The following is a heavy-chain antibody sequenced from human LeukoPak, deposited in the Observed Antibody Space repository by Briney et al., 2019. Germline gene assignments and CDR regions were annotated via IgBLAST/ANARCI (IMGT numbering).Heavy chain of an antibody. D-gene: IGHD6-6*01. J-gene: IGHJ4*02. V-gene: IGHV3-23*01. CDR3: AKASAARGGYFDY. Sequence: PGGSLRLSCAASGFTFSSYAMSWVRKAPGKGMEWVSAISGSGGSTYYADSVKGRFTISRDNSKNTLYLQMNSLRAEDTAVYYCAKASAARGGYFDYWGQGTLVTVSS. CDR2: ISGSGGST. CDR1: GFTFSSYA.